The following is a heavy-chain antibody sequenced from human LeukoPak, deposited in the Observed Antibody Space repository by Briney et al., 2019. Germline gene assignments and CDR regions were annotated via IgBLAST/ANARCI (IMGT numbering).Heavy chain of an antibody. V-gene: IGHV3-23*01. J-gene: IGHJ4*02. CDR1: GFTFSSYV. Sequence: GGSLRLSCAASGFTFSSYVMSWVRQAPGKGLEWVSAISGSGGSTSNADSVKGRFTISRDSSKNTLYLQMNSLRAEDTAVYYCARGLKSNGGKGRSYYFDYWGQGTLVTVSS. D-gene: IGHD4-23*01. CDR2: ISGSGGST. CDR3: ARGLKSNGGKGRSYYFDY.